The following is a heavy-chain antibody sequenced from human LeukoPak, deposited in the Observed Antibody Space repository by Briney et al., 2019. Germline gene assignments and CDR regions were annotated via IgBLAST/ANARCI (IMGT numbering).Heavy chain of an antibody. D-gene: IGHD3-3*01. CDR3: AKDQLPGDFYYYGMDV. CDR2: ISYDGSNK. Sequence: PGGSLRLSCAASGFTFRSYGMHWVRQAPGQGLEWVAVISYDGSNKYYADSVKGRFTIPRDNSKNTLYLQMNSLRAEDTAVYYCAKDQLPGDFYYYGMDVWGQGTTVSVSS. V-gene: IGHV3-30*18. J-gene: IGHJ6*02. CDR1: GFTFRSYG.